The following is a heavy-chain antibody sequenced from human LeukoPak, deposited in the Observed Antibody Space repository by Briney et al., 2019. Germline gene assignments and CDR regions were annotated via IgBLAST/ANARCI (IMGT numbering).Heavy chain of an antibody. CDR1: GFTFSSST. CDR2: VSYDGTDK. CDR3: AKDRINAIFGVAVDY. Sequence: GGSLRLSCAATGFTFSSSTMHWVRLAPGKGLEWVAIVSYDGTDKHYADSVKGRFTISRDNSKNTLYLQMNSLRAEDTAFYYCAKDRINAIFGVAVDYWGQGTLVTVSS. D-gene: IGHD3-3*01. V-gene: IGHV3-30*04. J-gene: IGHJ4*02.